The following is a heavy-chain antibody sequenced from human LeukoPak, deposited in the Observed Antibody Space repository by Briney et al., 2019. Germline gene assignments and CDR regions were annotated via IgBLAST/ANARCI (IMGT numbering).Heavy chain of an antibody. CDR3: AKDDNASPFDF. V-gene: IGHV3-30*04. CDR1: GFTFSSYA. Sequence: GGSLRLSCAASGFTFSSYAMHWVRQAPGKGLEWVAVISYDGSNKYYADSVKGRFTISRDNSKNTLYLQMNSLRAEDTAVYYCAKDDNASPFDFWGQGTLVTVSS. J-gene: IGHJ4*02. D-gene: IGHD1-14*01. CDR2: ISYDGSNK.